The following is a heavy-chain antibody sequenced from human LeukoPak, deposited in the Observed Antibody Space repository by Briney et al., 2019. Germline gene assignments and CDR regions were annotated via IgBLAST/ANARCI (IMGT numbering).Heavy chain of an antibody. Sequence: GGSLRLSCAASGFTFSSYEMNWVRQAPGKGLEWVSYISSSGSTIYYADSVKGRFTISRDNAKNSLYLQMNSLRAEDTAVYYCASPLLSSTSCYAGIITCHYYYGMDVWGQGTTVTVSS. CDR3: ASPLLSSTSCYAGIITCHYYYGMDV. CDR2: ISSSGSTI. CDR1: GFTFSSYE. D-gene: IGHD2-2*01. J-gene: IGHJ6*02. V-gene: IGHV3-48*03.